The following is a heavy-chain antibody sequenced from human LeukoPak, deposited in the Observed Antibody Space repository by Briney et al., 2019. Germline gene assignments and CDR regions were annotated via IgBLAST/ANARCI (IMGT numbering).Heavy chain of an antibody. V-gene: IGHV3-30*02. CDR2: IRYDGSNK. CDR1: GFTFSSYV. D-gene: IGHD2-8*01. Sequence: GGSLRLSCAASGFTFSSYVMHWVRQAPGKGLEWVAFIRYDGSNKYYADSVKGRFTISRDNSKNILYLQMNSLRAEDTAVYYCAKDRCSNGIGCYYYYMDVWGKGTTVTISS. J-gene: IGHJ6*03. CDR3: AKDRCSNGIGCYYYYMDV.